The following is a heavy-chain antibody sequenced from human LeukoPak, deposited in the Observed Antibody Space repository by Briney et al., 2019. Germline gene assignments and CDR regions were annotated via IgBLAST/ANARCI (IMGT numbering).Heavy chain of an antibody. J-gene: IGHJ5*02. CDR2: IRSDGSNK. CDR3: ARDYVSGSFGP. V-gene: IGHV3-30*02. CDR1: GFSVRSYG. D-gene: IGHD3-10*01. Sequence: GGSLRLSCAASGFSVRSYGMHWVRQAPGKGLEWVTFIRSDGSNKYYADSVEARFTISRDNSKNTLYLQMNSLRAEDTAVYYCARDYVSGSFGPWGQGTLVTVSS.